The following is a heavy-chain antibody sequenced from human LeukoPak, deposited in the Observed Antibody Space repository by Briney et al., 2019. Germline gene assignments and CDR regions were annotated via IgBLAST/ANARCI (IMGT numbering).Heavy chain of an antibody. Sequence: GGSLRLSCAASEFIVSRNDMRWVRQAPGKGLEWVSYISSSGSTIYYADSVKGRFTISRDNAKNSLYLQMNSLRAEDTAVYYCAELGITMIGGVWGKGTTVTISS. J-gene: IGHJ6*04. D-gene: IGHD3-10*02. CDR3: AELGITMIGGV. CDR2: ISSSGSTI. CDR1: EFIVSRND. V-gene: IGHV3-48*03.